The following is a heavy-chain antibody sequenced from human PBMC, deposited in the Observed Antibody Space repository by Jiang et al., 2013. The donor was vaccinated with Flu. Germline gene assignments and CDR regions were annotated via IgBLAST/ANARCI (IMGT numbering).Heavy chain of an antibody. CDR2: IYYSGST. V-gene: IGHV4-38-2*01. Sequence: GSGLVKPSETLSLTCAVSGYSISSGYYWGWIRQPPGKGLEWIGYIYYSGSTNYNPSLKSRVTISVDTSKNQFSLKLSSVTAADTAVYYCARIYCGGDCPWGQGTLVTVSS. CDR1: GYSISSGYY. J-gene: IGHJ5*02. CDR3: ARIYCGGDCP. D-gene: IGHD2-21*02.